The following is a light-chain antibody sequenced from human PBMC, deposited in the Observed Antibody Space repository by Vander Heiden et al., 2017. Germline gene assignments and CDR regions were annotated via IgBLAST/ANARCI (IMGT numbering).Light chain of an antibody. CDR1: SSYLDTYYY. Sequence: QSALTQPASVSGSPGQSITISCTGTSSYLDTYYYVSWYQQHAGKAPKLIIYEINNRPSGVSHRFSGSKSGKTASLTISGLQAEDEADYYCSSYTSSSTLVFGGGTKVTVL. CDR2: EIN. V-gene: IGLV2-14*03. CDR3: SSYTSSSTLV. J-gene: IGLJ2*01.